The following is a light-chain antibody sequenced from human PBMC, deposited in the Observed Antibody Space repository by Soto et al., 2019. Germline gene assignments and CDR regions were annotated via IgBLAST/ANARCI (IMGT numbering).Light chain of an antibody. CDR3: CSYTNSTNYV. V-gene: IGLV2-14*01. Sequence: QSVLTQPASVSGSPGQSITISCTGTSSDISIYNYVSWYQQHPGKAPKLIIYEVSNRPSGISNRFSGAKSGNTASLTISGLQVEDEADYYCCSYTNSTNYVFGAGTKVTVL. CDR1: SSDISIYNY. CDR2: EVS. J-gene: IGLJ1*01.